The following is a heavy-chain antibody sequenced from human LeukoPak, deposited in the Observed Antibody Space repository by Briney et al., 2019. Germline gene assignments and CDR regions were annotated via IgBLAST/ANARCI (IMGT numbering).Heavy chain of an antibody. V-gene: IGHV4-39*07. D-gene: IGHD5-12*01. CDR2: IFYSGST. J-gene: IGHJ5*02. CDR3: ARVSATGPFDP. CDR1: GGSIRSNGYY. Sequence: SETLSLTCTVSGGSIRSNGYYWGWIRQPPGKGLEWIGNIFYSGSTYYNPSLKSRVTISVDTSKNQFSLNLTSMTAADTAVYYCARVSATGPFDPWGQGTLVTVSS.